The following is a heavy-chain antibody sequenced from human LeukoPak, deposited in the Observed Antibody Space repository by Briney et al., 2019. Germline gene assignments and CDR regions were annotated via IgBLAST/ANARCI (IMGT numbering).Heavy chain of an antibody. CDR3: VKGQEVVYAPTFDY. Sequence: PGGSLRLSCAASGFTSSSYWMHWVRQAPGKGLVWVSRIRSGGSSTTYADSVKGRFTISRDNTKNTLYLQMNSLRAEDTAVYYCVKGQEVVYAPTFDYWGQGTLVTVSS. V-gene: IGHV3-74*01. J-gene: IGHJ4*02. CDR1: GFTSSSYW. D-gene: IGHD2-8*02. CDR2: IRSGGSST.